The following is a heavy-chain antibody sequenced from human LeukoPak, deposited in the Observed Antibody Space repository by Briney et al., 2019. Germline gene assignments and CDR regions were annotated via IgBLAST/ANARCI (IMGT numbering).Heavy chain of an antibody. CDR1: GFTFSTYA. CDR3: AKAASGNWNDVSDY. V-gene: IGHV3-23*01. CDR2: IGSRGVST. J-gene: IGHJ4*02. D-gene: IGHD1-1*01. Sequence: GGSLRLSCAASGFTFSTYAMSWVRQAPGKGLEWVSAIGSRGVSTSYADSVRGRFTISRDNSKNTLYLQMNSLRAEDTAVYYCAKAASGNWNDVSDYWGQGTLVTVSS.